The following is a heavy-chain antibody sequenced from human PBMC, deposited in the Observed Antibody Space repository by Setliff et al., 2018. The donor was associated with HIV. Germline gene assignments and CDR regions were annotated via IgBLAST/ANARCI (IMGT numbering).Heavy chain of an antibody. D-gene: IGHD2-15*01. Sequence: SVQVSCKASGGNFSTYGISWVRQAPGQGLEWMGGIIPLFNTSNYAQKLQGRVTITADESTSTAYMELSSLRSEDSAVYYCARDRVCSRGSCYEPNWFDPWGQGTLVTVSS. V-gene: IGHV1-69*13. CDR3: ARDRVCSRGSCYEPNWFDP. CDR1: GGNFSTYG. J-gene: IGHJ5*02. CDR2: IIPLFNTS.